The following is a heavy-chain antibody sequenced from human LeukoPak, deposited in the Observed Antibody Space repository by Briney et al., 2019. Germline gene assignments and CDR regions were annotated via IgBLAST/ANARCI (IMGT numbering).Heavy chain of an antibody. Sequence: SETLSLTCAVSGGSFSGYYWTWIRQPPGKGLEWIGEINHSGSANYNPSLMSRVTISLDTSKNHFSLNLSSVTAAGTAVYYCARGQGTVTTHWGQGTLVTVSS. CDR2: INHSGSA. V-gene: IGHV4-34*01. CDR3: ARGQGTVTTH. J-gene: IGHJ4*02. D-gene: IGHD4-11*01. CDR1: GGSFSGYY.